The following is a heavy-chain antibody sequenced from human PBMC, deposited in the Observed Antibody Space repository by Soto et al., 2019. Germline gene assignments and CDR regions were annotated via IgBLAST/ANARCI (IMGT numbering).Heavy chain of an antibody. J-gene: IGHJ4*02. CDR1: GFTFSDHY. Sequence: GGSLRLSCAASGFTFSDHYMDWVRQAPGKGLEWVGRTRNKANSYTTEYAASVKGRFTISRDDSKNSLYLQMNSLKTEDTAVYYCALHVGYGDHFDYWGQGTLVTVSS. D-gene: IGHD4-17*01. V-gene: IGHV3-72*01. CDR3: ALHVGYGDHFDY. CDR2: TRNKANSYTT.